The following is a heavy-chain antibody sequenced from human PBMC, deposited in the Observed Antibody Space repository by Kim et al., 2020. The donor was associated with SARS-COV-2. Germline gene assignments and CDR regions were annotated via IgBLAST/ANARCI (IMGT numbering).Heavy chain of an antibody. CDR1: GGTFSSYT. Sequence: SVKVSCKASGGTFSSYTISWVRQAPGQGLEWMGRIIPILGIANYAQKFQGRVTITADKSTSTAYMELSSLRSEDTAVYYCARGGDAANSYYYYGMDVWGQGTTVTVSS. CDR3: ARGGDAANSYYYYGMDV. J-gene: IGHJ6*02. D-gene: IGHD3-16*01. CDR2: IIPILGIA. V-gene: IGHV1-69*02.